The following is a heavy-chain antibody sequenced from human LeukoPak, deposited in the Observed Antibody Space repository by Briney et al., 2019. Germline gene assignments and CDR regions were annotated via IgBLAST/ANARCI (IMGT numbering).Heavy chain of an antibody. CDR1: GFTFSSYE. V-gene: IGHV3-23*01. D-gene: IGHD6-19*01. Sequence: GGSLRLSCAASGFTFSSYEMNWVRQAPGKGLEWVSAISGSGGNTYFADSVKGRFTISRDNSKNTLYLQMNSLRAEDTAVYYCAKGPWLAYPYYFDYWGQGTLVTVSS. J-gene: IGHJ4*02. CDR3: AKGPWLAYPYYFDY. CDR2: ISGSGGNT.